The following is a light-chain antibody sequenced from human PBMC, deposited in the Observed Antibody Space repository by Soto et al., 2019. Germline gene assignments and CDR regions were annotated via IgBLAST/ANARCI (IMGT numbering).Light chain of an antibody. Sequence: EIVLTQSPGTLSLSPGERATLSCRASQYVSIGYLAWYQQKPGRAPRLVIYGASSRATGIPDRLSGSGSGTDFTLTISRLEPEDFAVYYCQRYGSSPLTFGGGTKVDIK. CDR1: QYVSIGY. J-gene: IGKJ4*01. CDR3: QRYGSSPLT. V-gene: IGKV3-20*01. CDR2: GAS.